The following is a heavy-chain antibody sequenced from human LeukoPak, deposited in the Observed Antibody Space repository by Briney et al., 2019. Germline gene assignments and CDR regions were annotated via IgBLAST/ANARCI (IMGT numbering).Heavy chain of an antibody. CDR1: GSTFGSYA. CDR3: AKEPLSEGWFDP. CDR2: MSGGGRNT. V-gene: IGHV3-23*01. J-gene: IGHJ5*02. Sequence: GGSLRLSCAASGSTFGSYAMSWVRQAPGKGLEWVSGMSGGGRNTYYAESVKGRFTISGDNSNNTLYLQMNSLRAEDTAVYYCAKEPLSEGWFDPWGQGTLVTVSS. D-gene: IGHD5/OR15-5a*01.